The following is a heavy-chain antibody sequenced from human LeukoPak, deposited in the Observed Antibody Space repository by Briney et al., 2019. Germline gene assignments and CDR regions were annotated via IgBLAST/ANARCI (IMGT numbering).Heavy chain of an antibody. Sequence: ASVKGSCKASGYTFTSYDINWVRQATGQGLEWMGWMNPNSGNTGYAQKFQGRVTITRNTSISTAYMELSSLRSEDTAVYYCARGARYYYYMDVWGKGTTVTVSS. CDR1: GYTFTSYD. J-gene: IGHJ6*03. V-gene: IGHV1-8*03. CDR3: ARGARYYYYMDV. CDR2: MNPNSGNT.